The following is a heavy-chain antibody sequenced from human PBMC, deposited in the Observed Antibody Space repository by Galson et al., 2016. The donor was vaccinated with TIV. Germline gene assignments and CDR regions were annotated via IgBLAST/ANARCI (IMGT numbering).Heavy chain of an antibody. J-gene: IGHJ4*02. CDR1: GFIFTSSA. CDR2: IVVGSGNT. Sequence: SVKVSCKASGFIFTSSAVQWVRQARGQRLEWIGWIVVGSGNTNYAQNFQGRVTITRDMSTSTVYMELSSLRPEDTAVYYCAAFPFYYDNSGTSFDYWGQGTLVPVSS. D-gene: IGHD3-22*01. V-gene: IGHV1-58*01. CDR3: AAFPFYYDNSGTSFDY.